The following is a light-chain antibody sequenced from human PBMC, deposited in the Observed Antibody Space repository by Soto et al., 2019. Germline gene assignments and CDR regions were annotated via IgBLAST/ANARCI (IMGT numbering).Light chain of an antibody. CDR2: AAS. J-gene: IGKJ1*01. V-gene: IGKV3-20*01. CDR3: QQYGGSSWT. CDR1: QSVSSNY. Sequence: EIVLTQSPGTLSLPPGERATLSCRASQSVSSNYLAWYQQKPGQTPRLLIYAASSRATGISDRFSGGGSGTDFTLTISRMEPEDFAVYYCQQYGGSSWTFGQGTKVDIK.